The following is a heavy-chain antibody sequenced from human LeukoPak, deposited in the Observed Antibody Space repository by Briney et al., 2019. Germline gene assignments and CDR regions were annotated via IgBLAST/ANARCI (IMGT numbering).Heavy chain of an antibody. Sequence: GGSLRLSCAASGFTFSSYGMHWVRQAPGKGLEWVAFIRYDGSNKYYADSVKGRFTISRDNSKNTLYLQMNSLRAEDTAVYYCARRSVGDYGDYVVGTFDYWGQGTLVTVSS. CDR3: ARRSVGDYGDYVVGTFDY. V-gene: IGHV3-30*02. CDR1: GFTFSSYG. D-gene: IGHD4-17*01. J-gene: IGHJ4*02. CDR2: IRYDGSNK.